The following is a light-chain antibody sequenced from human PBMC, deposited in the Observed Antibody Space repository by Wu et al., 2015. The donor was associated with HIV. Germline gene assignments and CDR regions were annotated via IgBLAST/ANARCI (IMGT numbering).Light chain of an antibody. J-gene: IGKJ4*01. CDR3: QQYSTSPPSLT. V-gene: IGKV3-20*01. Sequence: SSTYLSLVPAXNLRPGLPRLLIYGTSSRATGIPDKFSGSGSGTDFILTISRLEPEDFAAYYCQQYSTSPPSLTFGGGTKVEIK. CDR1: SSTY. CDR2: GTS.